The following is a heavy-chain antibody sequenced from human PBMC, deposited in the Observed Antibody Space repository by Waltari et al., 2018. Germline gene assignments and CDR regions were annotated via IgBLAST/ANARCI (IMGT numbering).Heavy chain of an antibody. V-gene: IGHV1-18*04. D-gene: IGHD3-9*01. CDR3: ARDPTGYRTNWYFDL. Sequence: QVQLVQSGAEVKKPGASVKVSCKASGYTFSSYAISWVRQAPGQGLEWMGWISAYNGKTNYVQKVQGRVTVTTDTSTSTAYMELRSLKSDDTAVYYCARDPTGYRTNWYFDLWGRGTLVTVSS. CDR1: GYTFSSYA. J-gene: IGHJ2*01. CDR2: ISAYNGKT.